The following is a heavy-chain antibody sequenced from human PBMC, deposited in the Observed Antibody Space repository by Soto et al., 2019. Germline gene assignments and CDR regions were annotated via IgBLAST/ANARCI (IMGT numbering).Heavy chain of an antibody. Sequence: SLRLSCAASGFPFSSYWMSWVRQAPGKGLEWVANIKQDGSEKYYVDSVKGRFTISRDNAKNSLYLQMNSLRAEDTAVYYCARVYCGGDCYRYYYYGMDVWGQGTTVTVSS. CDR3: ARVYCGGDCYRYYYYGMDV. V-gene: IGHV3-7*01. CDR1: GFPFSSYW. J-gene: IGHJ6*02. CDR2: IKQDGSEK. D-gene: IGHD2-21*02.